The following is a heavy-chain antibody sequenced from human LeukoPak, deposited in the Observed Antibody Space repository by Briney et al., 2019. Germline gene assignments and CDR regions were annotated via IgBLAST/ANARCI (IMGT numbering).Heavy chain of an antibody. Sequence: GGSLRLSCAASGFTFSSYGIHWVRQAPGKGLEWVAVVWYDGSNKYYADSVKGRFTISRDNSKNTLYLQMNSLRAEDTAVYYCVGAGQGYWGQGTLVTVSS. CDR3: VGAGQGY. J-gene: IGHJ4*02. V-gene: IGHV3-33*01. CDR1: GFTFSSYG. CDR2: VWYDGSNK. D-gene: IGHD3-16*01.